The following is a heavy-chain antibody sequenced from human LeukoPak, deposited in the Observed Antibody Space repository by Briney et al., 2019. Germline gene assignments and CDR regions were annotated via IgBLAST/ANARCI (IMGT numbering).Heavy chain of an antibody. J-gene: IGHJ4*02. Sequence: ASVKVSCKVSGYTLTELSMHWVRQAPGKGLEWRGGFDPEDGETIYAQKFQGRVTMTEDTSTDTAYMELSSLRSEDTAVYYCATSYDSSGYYYNFDYWGQGTLVTVSS. D-gene: IGHD3-22*01. CDR2: FDPEDGET. V-gene: IGHV1-24*01. CDR1: GYTLTELS. CDR3: ATSYDSSGYYYNFDY.